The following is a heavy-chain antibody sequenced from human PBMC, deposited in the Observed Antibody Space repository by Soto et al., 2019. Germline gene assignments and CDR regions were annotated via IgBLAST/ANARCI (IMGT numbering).Heavy chain of an antibody. V-gene: IGHV3-7*03. D-gene: IGHD2-21*02. CDR3: TSRPSGMTYHAVFDF. J-gene: IGHJ4*02. CDR1: GLTFSGHW. CDR2: IKPDGSET. Sequence: GGSLRLSCAASGLTFSGHWMTWVRQPPGEGLQWVAAIKPDGSETFYVDSVKGRFTISRDNARNSLFLQMDSLRAEDTAVYYGTSRPSGMTYHAVFDFWGQGTLVTVSS.